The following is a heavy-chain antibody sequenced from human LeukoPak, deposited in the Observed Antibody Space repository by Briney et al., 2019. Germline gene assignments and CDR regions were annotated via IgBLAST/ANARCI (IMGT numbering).Heavy chain of an antibody. CDR1: GYTFTSYY. CDR3: ATRIVGATRALGAFDI. J-gene: IGHJ3*02. Sequence: GASVKVSCKASGYTFTSYYIHWVRQAPGQGLEWMGIINPSGGSTSYAQKFQGRVTMTRDTSISTAYMELSRLRSDDTAVYYCATRIVGATRALGAFDIWGQGTMVTVSS. CDR2: INPSGGST. V-gene: IGHV1-46*01. D-gene: IGHD1-26*01.